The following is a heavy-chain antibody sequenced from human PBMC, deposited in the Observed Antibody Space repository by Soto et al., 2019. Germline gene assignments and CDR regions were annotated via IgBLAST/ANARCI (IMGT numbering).Heavy chain of an antibody. J-gene: IGHJ6*02. CDR3: ARMITFGGVTYYYYGMDV. CDR2: IYSGGST. CDR1: GFTVSSNY. V-gene: IGHV3-53*01. Sequence: GGSLSLSCAASGFTVSSNYMSWVRQAPGKGLEWVSVIYSGGSTYYADSVKGRFTISRDNSKNTLYLQMNSLRAEDTAMYYCARMITFGGVTYYYYGMDVWGQGTTVTVSS. D-gene: IGHD3-16*01.